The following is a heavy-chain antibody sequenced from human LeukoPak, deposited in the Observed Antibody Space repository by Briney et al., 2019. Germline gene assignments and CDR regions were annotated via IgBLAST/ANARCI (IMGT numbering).Heavy chain of an antibody. D-gene: IGHD3-10*01. CDR3: VRDPAPYYYGSGTFDS. CDR1: GFTFSNFA. J-gene: IGHJ4*02. V-gene: IGHV3-33*01. CDR2: IWYDGSKE. Sequence: GGSLRLSCTASGFTFSNFAMHWVRQSPGKGLEWVALIWYDGSKEDYADSVKGRFTISRDNSKSTLFLQMTVLRDEDTALYYCVRDPAPYYYGSGTFDSWGRGTQVTVSS.